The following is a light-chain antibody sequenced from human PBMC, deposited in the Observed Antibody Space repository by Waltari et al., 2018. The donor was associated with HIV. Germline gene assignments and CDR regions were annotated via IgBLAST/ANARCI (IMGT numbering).Light chain of an antibody. CDR1: GSDVGNFNF. J-gene: IGLJ2*01. CDR3: CTYAAKYVL. V-gene: IGLV2-11*01. CDR2: DVT. Sequence: QSALTQPRSVSGSPGQSVTISCTRTGSDVGNFNFVSWYQHLPAKAPKLLIYDVTKRPSGVPDRFSGSKSGDTASLTISGLQAEDEADYYCCTYAAKYVLFGGGTNLTVL.